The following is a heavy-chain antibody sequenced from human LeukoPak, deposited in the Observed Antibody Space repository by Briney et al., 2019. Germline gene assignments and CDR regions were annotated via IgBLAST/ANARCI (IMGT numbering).Heavy chain of an antibody. CDR2: IYHSGST. V-gene: IGHV4-59*12. D-gene: IGHD1-20*01. CDR3: AREIAGGGYFDY. Sequence: SETLSLTCTVSGGSISSYYWSWIRQPPGKGLEWIGYIYHSGSTYYNPSLKSRVTISVDRSKNQFSLKLSSVTAADTAVYYCAREIAGGGYFDYWGQGTLVTVSS. CDR1: GGSISSYY. J-gene: IGHJ4*02.